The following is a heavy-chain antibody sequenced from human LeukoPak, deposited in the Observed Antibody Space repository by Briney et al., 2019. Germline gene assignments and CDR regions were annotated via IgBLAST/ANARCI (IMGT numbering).Heavy chain of an antibody. D-gene: IGHD5-18*01. CDR1: GGSISSSSYY. Sequence: PSETLSLTCTVSGGSISSSSYYWGWIRQPPGKGLEWIGSIYYSGSTYYNPSLKSRVTISVDTSKNQFSLKLSSVTAADTAVYYCARLGIQLWSDYFDYWGQGTLVTASS. V-gene: IGHV4-39*01. CDR2: IYYSGST. J-gene: IGHJ4*02. CDR3: ARLGIQLWSDYFDY.